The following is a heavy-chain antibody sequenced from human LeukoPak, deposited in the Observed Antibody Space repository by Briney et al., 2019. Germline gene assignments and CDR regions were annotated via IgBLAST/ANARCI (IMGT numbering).Heavy chain of an antibody. J-gene: IGHJ4*02. Sequence: SETLSLTCAVSGGSISSNNWWAWVRQPPTKGLEWIAEMHLSGSTNYNPSLESRVTISIDKSRNQFSLTLTSVTAADTAVYYCATASSKSLPNWGQGTLVTVSS. D-gene: IGHD5/OR15-5a*01. V-gene: IGHV4-4*02. CDR2: MHLSGST. CDR1: GGSISSNNW. CDR3: ATASSKSLPN.